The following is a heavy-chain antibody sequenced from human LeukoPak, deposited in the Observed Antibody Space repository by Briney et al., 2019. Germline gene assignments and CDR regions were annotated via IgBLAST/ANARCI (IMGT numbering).Heavy chain of an antibody. Sequence: GGSLRLSCAASGFSFSSYWMHWVRHAPGKGPIWVSRISEKGVPYYADFVKGRFSISRDNAKNTLYLQMNSLRAEDTAVYYCARDLVSGSGSYGHWGQGTLVTVSS. CDR2: ISEKGVP. CDR3: ARDLVSGSGSYGH. CDR1: GFSFSSYW. D-gene: IGHD3-10*01. J-gene: IGHJ4*02. V-gene: IGHV3-74*01.